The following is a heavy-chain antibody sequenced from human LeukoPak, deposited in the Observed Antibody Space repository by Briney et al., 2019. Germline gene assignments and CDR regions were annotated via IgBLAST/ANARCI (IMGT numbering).Heavy chain of an antibody. CDR1: GGSFSGYY. Sequence: SETLSLTCAVYGGSFSGYYWSWIRQPPGKGPEWIGEINHSGSTNYNPSLKSRVTISVDTSKNQFSLKLSSVTAADTAVYYCARDYEKDDAFDIWGQGTMVTVSS. V-gene: IGHV4-34*01. CDR3: ARDYEKDDAFDI. D-gene: IGHD4-17*01. CDR2: INHSGST. J-gene: IGHJ3*02.